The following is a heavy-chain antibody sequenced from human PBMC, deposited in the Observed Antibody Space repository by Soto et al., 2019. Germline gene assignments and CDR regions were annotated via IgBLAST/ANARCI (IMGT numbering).Heavy chain of an antibody. J-gene: IGHJ3*02. D-gene: IGHD2-15*01. CDR1: CGSFLVSY. CDR3: ARGRLGYCSGGSCYSRDFAFDI. Sequence: SDTLSLTCAVHCGSFLVSYWRWIREPTGSGREESGENNPSGSTTYNPANKSRVTISVDTSKNQFSLKLSSVTAADTAVYYCARGRLGYCSGGSCYSRDFAFDIWGQGTMVT. CDR2: NNPSGST. V-gene: IGHV4-34*01.